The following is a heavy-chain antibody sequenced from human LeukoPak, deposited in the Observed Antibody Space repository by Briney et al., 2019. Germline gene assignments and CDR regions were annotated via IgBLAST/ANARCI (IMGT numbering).Heavy chain of an antibody. CDR1: GGSMDSFY. D-gene: IGHD3-10*01. V-gene: IGHV4-59*01. CDR2: IYYSGIT. Sequence: PSETLSLTCIVSGGSMDSFYWSWIRQSPGGGLEWIGYIYYSGITNYNPSLRSRLTISVDTYKNQFSLRLSSVTAADTAVYYCARLARLTLIRGVTGYHSLDVWGKGTKVTVSS. CDR3: ARLARLTLIRGVTGYHSLDV. J-gene: IGHJ6*04.